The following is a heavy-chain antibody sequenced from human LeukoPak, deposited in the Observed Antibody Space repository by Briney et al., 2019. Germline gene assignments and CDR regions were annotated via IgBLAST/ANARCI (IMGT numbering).Heavy chain of an antibody. CDR1: GFTFSSYA. CDR3: ARGLVNRGPGTYNSRDY. D-gene: IGHD1-26*01. J-gene: IGHJ4*02. CDR2: ISSSGNAI. V-gene: IGHV3-48*01. Sequence: GGSLRLSCAASGFTFSSYAMHWVRQAPGKGLEWVSQISSSGNAIYYTDSVKGRFTISRDNGKNSLFLQMNSLRAEDTAVYYCARGLVNRGPGTYNSRDYWGQGTLIIVSS.